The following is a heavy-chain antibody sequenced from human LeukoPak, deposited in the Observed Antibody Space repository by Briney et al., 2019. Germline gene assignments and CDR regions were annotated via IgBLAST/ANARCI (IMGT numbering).Heavy chain of an antibody. CDR3: ATGTVAAAGKGLDY. D-gene: IGHD6-13*01. V-gene: IGHV1-24*01. J-gene: IGHJ4*02. Sequence: ASVKVSCKVSGYTLTELSMHWVRQAPRKGLEWMGGFDPEDGETIYAQKFQGRVTMTEDTSTDTAYMELSSLRSEDTAVYYCATGTVAAAGKGLDYWGQGTLVTVSS. CDR2: FDPEDGET. CDR1: GYTLTELS.